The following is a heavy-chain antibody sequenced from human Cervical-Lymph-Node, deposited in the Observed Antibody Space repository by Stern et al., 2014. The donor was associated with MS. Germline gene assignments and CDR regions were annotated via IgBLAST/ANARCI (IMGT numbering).Heavy chain of an antibody. CDR1: GYSFANFW. D-gene: IGHD3-16*01. J-gene: IGHJ4*02. CDR2: IYPGDSDA. V-gene: IGHV5-51*03. CDR3: ARRGLGYDGADH. Sequence: EVQLVESGAEVRKPGESLKISCKVSGYSFANFWIGWVRQVPGKGLEWMGIIYPGDSDARCSPTFQGQVALSADESISTAYLQWSSLKASDTGIYYCARRGLGYDGADHWGQGALVTVSS.